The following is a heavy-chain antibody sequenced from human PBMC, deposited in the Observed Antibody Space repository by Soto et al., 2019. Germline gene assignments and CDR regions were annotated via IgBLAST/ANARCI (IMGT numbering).Heavy chain of an antibody. CDR2: ITYRART. D-gene: IGHD3-22*01. CDR3: ARDYRPTYYYDSGGYYPPTYLDA. V-gene: IGHV4-30-4*08. Sequence: PSETLSLTCTVSGGSISSGDYYWGWIRQSPGKGLDWIGYITYRARTNYNPSLQSRVTMSVDTSKNLFSLRLSSVTAADTAVYFCARDYRPTYYYDSGGYYPPTYLDAWGQGALVTVSS. CDR1: GGSISSGDYY. J-gene: IGHJ1*01.